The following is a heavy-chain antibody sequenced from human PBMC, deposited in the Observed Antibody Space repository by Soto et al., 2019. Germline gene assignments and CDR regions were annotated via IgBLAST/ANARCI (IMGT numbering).Heavy chain of an antibody. CDR2: IWSDGNNR. D-gene: IGHD1-20*01. CDR3: ARDSIRVPADFDY. CDR1: GFTFTNYG. V-gene: IGHV3-33*01. Sequence: GGSLRLSCAASGFTFTNYGFHWVRQAPGKGLEWVAAIWSDGNNRYNGGAVEGRFTISKDNSKNMLYLRMNDLRVEDTALYYCARDSIRVPADFDYWGQGTLVTVSS. J-gene: IGHJ4*02.